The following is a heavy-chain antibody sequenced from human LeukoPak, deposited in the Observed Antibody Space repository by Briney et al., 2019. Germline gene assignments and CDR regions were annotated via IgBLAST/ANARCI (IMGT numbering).Heavy chain of an antibody. J-gene: IGHJ4*02. CDR1: GYTFTDYY. CDR2: INPNSGGT. D-gene: IGHD1-26*01. CDR3: AREGPIVGATHLVDY. V-gene: IGHV1-2*02. Sequence: ASVKVSCKASGYTFTDYYMHWVRQAPGQGLEWMGWINPNSGGTNYAQKFQGKVTMTRDTSISTAYMELSRLRSDDTAVYYCAREGPIVGATHLVDYWGQGTLVTVSS.